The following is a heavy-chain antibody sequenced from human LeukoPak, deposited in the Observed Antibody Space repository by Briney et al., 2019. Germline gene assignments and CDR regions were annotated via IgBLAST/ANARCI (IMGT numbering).Heavy chain of an antibody. CDR1: GFTFDDYA. J-gene: IGHJ4*02. V-gene: IGHV3-7*01. D-gene: IGHD6-6*01. Sequence: PGGSLRVSCTASGFTFDDYAMHWVRQAPGKGLEWVANIKQDGSEKYYVDSVRGRFTISRDNAKNSLCLQMNSLRAEDTAVYYCARVLDDSSSRYQAIVYWGQGTLVTVSS. CDR2: IKQDGSEK. CDR3: ARVLDDSSSRYQAIVY.